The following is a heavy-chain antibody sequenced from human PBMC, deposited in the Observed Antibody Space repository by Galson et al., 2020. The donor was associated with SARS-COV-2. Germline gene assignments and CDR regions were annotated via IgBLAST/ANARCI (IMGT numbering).Heavy chain of an antibody. Sequence: SLRLSCEVSGFTFSLYGLTWVRQAPGKGLEWVSSISTSSHYIYYADSVEGRFTISRDNDKNSLYLQMNSLRAEDTAVYYCARDASWAMFGMDVWGQGTTVTVS. V-gene: IGHV3-21*01. CDR1: GFTFSLYG. CDR2: ISTSSHYI. CDR3: ARDASWAMFGMDV. D-gene: IGHD1-26*01. J-gene: IGHJ6*02.